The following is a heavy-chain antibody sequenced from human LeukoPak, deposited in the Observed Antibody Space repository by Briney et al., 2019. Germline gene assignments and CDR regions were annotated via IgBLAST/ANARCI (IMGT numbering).Heavy chain of an antibody. J-gene: IGHJ5*02. CDR2: INPNSGNT. CDR1: GYTFTGYY. Sequence: ASVKVSCKASGYTFTGYYMHWVRQAPGQGLEWMGWINPNSGNTGYAQKFQGRVTMTRNTSISTAYMELSSLRSEDTAVYYCARGRTMVRGVIIQWWFDPWGQGTLVTVSS. D-gene: IGHD3-10*01. CDR3: ARGRTMVRGVIIQWWFDP. V-gene: IGHV1-8*02.